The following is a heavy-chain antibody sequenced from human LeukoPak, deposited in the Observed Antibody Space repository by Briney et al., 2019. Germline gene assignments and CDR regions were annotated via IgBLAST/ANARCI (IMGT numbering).Heavy chain of an antibody. CDR1: GFTFSNYA. J-gene: IGHJ4*02. CDR3: ARALRIYYYFDY. D-gene: IGHD1-26*01. Sequence: PGGSLRLSCAASGFTFSNYAMSWARQAPGKGLEWVSAFSPSGGGTYYADSVKGRFTISRDNSKNTLYLQMNSLRAEDTAVYYCARALRIYYYFDYWGQGTLVTVSS. CDR2: FSPSGGGT. V-gene: IGHV3-23*01.